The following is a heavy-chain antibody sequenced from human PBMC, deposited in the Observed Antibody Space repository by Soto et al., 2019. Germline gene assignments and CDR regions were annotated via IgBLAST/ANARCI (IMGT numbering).Heavy chain of an antibody. CDR3: AKAHVLRYFDWLFDY. CDR2: ISYDGSNK. CDR1: GFTFSSYG. V-gene: IGHV3-30*18. Sequence: QVQLVESGGGVVQPGRSLRLSCAASGFTFSSYGMHWVRQAPGKGLEWVAVISYDGSNKYYADSVKGRFTISRDNSKITLYLQMNSLRAEDTAVYYCAKAHVLRYFDWLFDYWGQGTLVTVSS. J-gene: IGHJ4*02. D-gene: IGHD3-9*01.